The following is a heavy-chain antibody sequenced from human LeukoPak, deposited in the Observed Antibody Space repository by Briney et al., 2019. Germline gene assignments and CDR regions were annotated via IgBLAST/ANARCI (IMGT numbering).Heavy chain of an antibody. CDR3: ARSMVRGEGYYYYGMDV. Sequence: SVKVSCKASGGTFSSYAISWVRQAPGQGLELIGVISPIVGTANYAQKYQGRVTITADKSTSTAYMELSSLRSEDTAVYYCARSMVRGEGYYYYGMDVWGKGTTVTVSS. V-gene: IGHV1-69*06. J-gene: IGHJ6*04. D-gene: IGHD3-10*01. CDR1: GGTFSSYA. CDR2: ISPIVGTA.